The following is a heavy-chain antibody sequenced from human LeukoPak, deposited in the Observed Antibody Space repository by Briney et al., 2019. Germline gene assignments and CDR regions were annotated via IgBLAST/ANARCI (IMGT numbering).Heavy chain of an antibody. CDR3: ARSITSSWYGDFQH. CDR2: IYYSGST. CDR1: GVSMSGYF. V-gene: IGHV4-59*01. D-gene: IGHD6-13*01. J-gene: IGHJ1*01. Sequence: KTSETLSLTCTVSGVSMSGYFWSWIRQPPGKGLEWIGYIYYSGSTNYNPSLKSRVTISVDMSKNQFSLKLSSVTAADTAVYYCARSITSSWYGDFQHWGQGTLVTVSS.